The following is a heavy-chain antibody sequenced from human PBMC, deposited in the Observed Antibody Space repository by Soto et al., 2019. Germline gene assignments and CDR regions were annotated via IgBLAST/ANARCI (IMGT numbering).Heavy chain of an antibody. Sequence: GGSLSLSCAASGFTFSSYAMSWVRQAPGKGLEWVSAISGSGGSTYYVDSVKGRFTISRDNSKNTLYLQMNSLRAEDTAVDYCANTSRFGFGELLYDYWGQGTRVTVSS. CDR2: ISGSGGST. D-gene: IGHD3-10*01. CDR3: ANTSRFGFGELLYDY. V-gene: IGHV3-23*01. CDR1: GFTFSSYA. J-gene: IGHJ4*02.